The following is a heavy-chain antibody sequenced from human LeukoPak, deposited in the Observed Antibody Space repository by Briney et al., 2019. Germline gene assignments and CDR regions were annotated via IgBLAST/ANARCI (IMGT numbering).Heavy chain of an antibody. J-gene: IGHJ4*02. Sequence: ASVKVSCKASGYTFTGYYMHWVRQAPGQGLEWVGWINPNSGGTNYAQKFQGRVTMTRDTSISTAYMELSRLRSDDTAAYYCARDCNYGDYLSWGQGTLVTVSS. D-gene: IGHD4-17*01. CDR2: INPNSGGT. CDR1: GYTFTGYY. V-gene: IGHV1-2*02. CDR3: ARDCNYGDYLS.